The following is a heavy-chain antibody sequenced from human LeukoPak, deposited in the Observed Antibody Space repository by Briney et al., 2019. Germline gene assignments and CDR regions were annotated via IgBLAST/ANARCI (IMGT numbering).Heavy chain of an antibody. J-gene: IGHJ3*02. CDR2: ISSSSSYT. CDR3: AREARYCSGGSCYSDAFDI. Sequence: GGSLRLSCAASGFTFSDYYMSWIRQAPGEGLEWVSYISSSSSYTNYADSVKGRFTISRDNAKNSLYLQMNSLRAEDTAVYYCAREARYCSGGSCYSDAFDIWGQGTMVTVSS. D-gene: IGHD2-15*01. CDR1: GFTFSDYY. V-gene: IGHV3-11*06.